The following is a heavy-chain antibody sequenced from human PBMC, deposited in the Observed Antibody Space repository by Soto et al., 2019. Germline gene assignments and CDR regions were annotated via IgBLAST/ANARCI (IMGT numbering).Heavy chain of an antibody. CDR2: IYPGDSDT. Sequence: GESLKISCKGSGYSFTSYWIGWVRQMPGKGLEWMGIIYPGDSDTRYSPSFQGQVTISADKSISTAYLQWSSLKASDTAMYYCARGYDFWSGYSSYYYYGMDVWGQGTKGTFS. CDR1: GYSFTSYW. CDR3: ARGYDFWSGYSSYYYYGMDV. D-gene: IGHD3-3*01. V-gene: IGHV5-51*01. J-gene: IGHJ6*02.